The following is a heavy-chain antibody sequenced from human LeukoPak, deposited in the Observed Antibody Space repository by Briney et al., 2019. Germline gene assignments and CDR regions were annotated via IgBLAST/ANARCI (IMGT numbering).Heavy chain of an antibody. CDR3: ARGGNPFRNGAFDI. V-gene: IGHV1-18*01. D-gene: IGHD4-23*01. J-gene: IGHJ3*02. CDR1: GYTFTSYG. CDR2: ISAYNGNT. Sequence: ASVKVSCKASGYTFTSYGISLVRQSPGQGIEWMGWISAYNGNTNYAQKLQGRVTMTTDTSTSTAYMELRSLRSDDTAVYYCARGGNPFRNGAFDIWGQGTMVTVSS.